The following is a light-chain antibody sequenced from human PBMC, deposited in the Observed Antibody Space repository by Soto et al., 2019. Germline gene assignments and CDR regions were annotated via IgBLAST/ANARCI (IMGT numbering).Light chain of an antibody. V-gene: IGLV2-14*01. CDR2: EVS. Sequence: QSALAQPACVSWSPGQSITISCTGTSSDVGGYDYVSWYQQHPGKAPKLMIYEVSNRPSGVSNRFSGSKSGNTASLTISGLQADDEADYYCSSYTSSSTLYVFGTGTKVTVL. J-gene: IGLJ1*01. CDR3: SSYTSSSTLYV. CDR1: SSDVGGYDY.